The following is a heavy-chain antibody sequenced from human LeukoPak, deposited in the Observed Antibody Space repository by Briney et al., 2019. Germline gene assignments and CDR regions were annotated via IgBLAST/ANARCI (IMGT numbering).Heavy chain of an antibody. V-gene: IGHV1-8*01. CDR1: GYTLTSYD. CDR2: MNPNSGNT. D-gene: IGHD3-22*01. J-gene: IGHJ5*02. CDR3: ARDQRNYYDSSGFLNWFDP. Sequence: ASVEVSCKASGYTLTSYDINWVRQATGQGLEWMGWMNPNSGNTGYAQKFQGRVTMTRNTSISTAYMELSSLRSEDTAVYYCARDQRNYYDSSGFLNWFDPWGQGTLVTVSS.